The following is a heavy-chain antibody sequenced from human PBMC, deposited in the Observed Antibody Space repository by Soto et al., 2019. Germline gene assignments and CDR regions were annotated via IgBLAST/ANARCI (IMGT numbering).Heavy chain of an antibody. J-gene: IGHJ6*02. CDR1: GDSVSSNSAA. V-gene: IGHV6-1*01. Sequence: SQTLSLTCAISGDSVSSNSAAWNWIRQSPSRGLEWLGRTYYRSKWYNDYAVSVKSRITINPDTSKNEFSLQLNSVTPEDTAVYYCARDLRGYGRNYYYYGMDVWGQGTTVTVSS. CDR2: TYYRSKWYN. CDR3: ARDLRGYGRNYYYYGMDV. D-gene: IGHD5-12*01.